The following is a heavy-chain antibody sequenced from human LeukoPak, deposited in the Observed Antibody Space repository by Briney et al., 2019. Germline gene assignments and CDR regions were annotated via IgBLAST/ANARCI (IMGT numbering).Heavy chain of an antibody. V-gene: IGHV3-11*04. CDR1: GFTFSDYY. D-gene: IGHD3-22*01. CDR3: ARGTNYYDSSGYPSYMDV. J-gene: IGHJ6*03. CDR2: ISSSGSTI. Sequence: PGGSLRLSCAASGFTFSDYYMSWIRQAPGKGPEWVSYISSSGSTIYYADSVKGRFTISRDNAKNSLYLQMNSLRAEDTAVYYCARGTNYYDSSGYPSYMDVWGKGTTVTVSS.